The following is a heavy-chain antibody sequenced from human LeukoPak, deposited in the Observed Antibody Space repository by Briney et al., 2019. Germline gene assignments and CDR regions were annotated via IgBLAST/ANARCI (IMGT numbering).Heavy chain of an antibody. J-gene: IGHJ4*02. CDR1: GFTFSNAW. D-gene: IGHD3-10*01. Sequence: GGSLRLSCAASGFTFSNAWMSWVRQAPGKGLEWVGRIKSKTDGGTTDYAAPVKGRFTISRDDSKNTLYLQMNSLKSEDTAVYCCTTYGSGRKFDYWGQGILVTVSS. V-gene: IGHV3-15*01. CDR3: TTYGSGRKFDY. CDR2: IKSKTDGGTT.